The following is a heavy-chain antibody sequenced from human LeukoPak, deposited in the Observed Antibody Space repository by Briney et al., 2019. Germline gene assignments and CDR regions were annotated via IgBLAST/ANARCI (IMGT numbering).Heavy chain of an antibody. J-gene: IGHJ6*03. V-gene: IGHV4-28*01. Sequence: SDTLSLTCDVSGYAMTSSNWWGWIRQPPGKVLEWIGYIYYSGNTYYNPSLKSRVTISVDTSKNQFSLKLSSVTAADTAVYYCAKPRDYYHMDVWGKGTTVTVSS. CDR2: IYYSGNT. CDR1: GYAMTSSNW. CDR3: AKPRDYYHMDV.